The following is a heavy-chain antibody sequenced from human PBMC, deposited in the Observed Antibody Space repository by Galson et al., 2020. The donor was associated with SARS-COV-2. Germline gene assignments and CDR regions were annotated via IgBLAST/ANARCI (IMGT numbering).Heavy chain of an antibody. CDR1: GFTVSSNY. CDR2: IYSGGST. V-gene: IGHV3-66*01. J-gene: IGHJ4*02. CDR3: ASDSVRGVIIDYFDY. D-gene: IGHD3-10*01. Sequence: TGGSLRLSCEASGFTVSSNYMSWVRQAPGKGLEWVSVIYSGGSTYYADSVKGRFTISRDNSKNTLYLQMNSLRAEDTAVYYCASDSVRGVIIDYFDYWGQGTLVTVSS.